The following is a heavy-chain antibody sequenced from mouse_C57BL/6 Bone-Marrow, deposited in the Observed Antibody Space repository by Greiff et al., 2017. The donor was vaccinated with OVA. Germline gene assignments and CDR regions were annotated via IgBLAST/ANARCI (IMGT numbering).Heavy chain of an antibody. Sequence: EVQGVESGGGLVKPGGSLKLSCAASGFTFSDYGMHWVRQAPEQGLEWVAYISSGHSTIYYPDTVTGRFTLSRGNAKKTLFLQRTSLRSEDTVMYYCARRLLWLRAYYDAMDDWGQGTSVTVSS. CDR2: ISSGHSTI. J-gene: IGHJ4*01. CDR3: ARRLLWLRAYYDAMDD. V-gene: IGHV5-17*01. CDR1: GFTFSDYG. D-gene: IGHD2-2*01.